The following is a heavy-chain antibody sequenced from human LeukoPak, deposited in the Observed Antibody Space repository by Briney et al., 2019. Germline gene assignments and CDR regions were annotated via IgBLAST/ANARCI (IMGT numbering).Heavy chain of an antibody. D-gene: IGHD3-3*01. V-gene: IGHV1-69*13. CDR3: ARDLRFLEWLSQRHWFDP. Sequence: SVKVSCKASGGTFSSYAIGWVRQAPGQGLEWMGGIIPISGTANYAQKFQGRVTITADESTSTAYMELSSLRSEDTAVYYCARDLRFLEWLSQRHWFDPWGQGTLVTVSS. CDR2: IIPISGTA. J-gene: IGHJ5*02. CDR1: GGTFSSYA.